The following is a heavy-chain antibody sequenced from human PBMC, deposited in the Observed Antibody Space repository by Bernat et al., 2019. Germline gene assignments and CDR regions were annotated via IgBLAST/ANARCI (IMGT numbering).Heavy chain of an antibody. CDR1: GYTFTSYG. V-gene: IGHV1-18*04. J-gene: IGHJ4*02. CDR3: ARDAKTYYDFWSGYPNLYYFDY. Sequence: QVQLVQSGAEVKKPGASVKVSCKASGYTFTSYGISWVRQAPGQGLEWMGWISAYNGNTNYAQKLQGRVTMTTETSTSTAYMELRSLRSDDTAVYYCARDAKTYYDFWSGYPNLYYFDYWGQGTLVTVSS. D-gene: IGHD3-3*01. CDR2: ISAYNGNT.